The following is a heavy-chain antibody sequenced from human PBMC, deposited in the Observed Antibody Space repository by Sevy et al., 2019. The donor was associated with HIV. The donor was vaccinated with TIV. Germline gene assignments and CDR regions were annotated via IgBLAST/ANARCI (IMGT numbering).Heavy chain of an antibody. Sequence: SETLSLTCAVSGGSISSGGYSWSWIRQPPGKGLEWIGYIYHSRSTYYNPSLKSRVTISVDRSKNQFSLKLSSVTAADTAVYYCARVQTTVVTDWGQGTLVTVSS. CDR3: ARVQTTVVTD. V-gene: IGHV4-30-2*01. J-gene: IGHJ4*02. D-gene: IGHD4-17*01. CDR2: IYHSRST. CDR1: GGSISSGGYS.